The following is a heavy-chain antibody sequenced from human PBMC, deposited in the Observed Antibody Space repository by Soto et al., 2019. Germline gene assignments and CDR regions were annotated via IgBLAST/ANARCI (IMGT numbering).Heavy chain of an antibody. CDR2: ITPLFGTP. Sequence: EASVKVSCKASGGTFNKYAIDWVRQAPGQGLEWMGGITPLFGTPNYAQRFQGRVTISADEVTSTAYMELRSLRSDDTGVYYCARQFDYDTSGYYYAYWGQGTLVTVS. CDR1: GGTFNKYA. D-gene: IGHD3-22*01. V-gene: IGHV1-69*13. J-gene: IGHJ4*02. CDR3: ARQFDYDTSGYYYAY.